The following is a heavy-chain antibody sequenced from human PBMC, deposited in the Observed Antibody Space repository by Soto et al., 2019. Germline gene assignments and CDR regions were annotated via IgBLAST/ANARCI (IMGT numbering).Heavy chain of an antibody. CDR3: AREAVTKTFDY. D-gene: IGHD3-10*01. CDR2: IWYDGSNK. Sequence: QVQLVESGGGVVQPGRSLRLSCEASGFTFSSYGMHWVRQAPGKGLEWVAVIWYDGSNKYYADSVKGRFTISRDNSKNTLYLQMNSLRAEDTAVYYCAREAVTKTFDYWGQGTLVTVSS. CDR1: GFTFSSYG. J-gene: IGHJ4*02. V-gene: IGHV3-33*01.